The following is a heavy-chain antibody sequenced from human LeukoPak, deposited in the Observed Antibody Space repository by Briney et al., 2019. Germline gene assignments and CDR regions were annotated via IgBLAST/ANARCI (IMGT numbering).Heavy chain of an antibody. CDR3: ARKKYSSGWDDYYYYYYYMDV. V-gene: IGHV4-30-4*08. Sequence: SQTLSLTCTVSGGSISSGDYYWSWIRQPPGKGLEWIRYIYYSGSTYYNPSLKSRVTISVDTSKNQFSLKLSSVTAADTAVYYCARKKYSSGWDDYYYYYYYMDVWGKGTTVTVSS. J-gene: IGHJ6*03. D-gene: IGHD6-19*01. CDR1: GGSISSGDYY. CDR2: IYYSGST.